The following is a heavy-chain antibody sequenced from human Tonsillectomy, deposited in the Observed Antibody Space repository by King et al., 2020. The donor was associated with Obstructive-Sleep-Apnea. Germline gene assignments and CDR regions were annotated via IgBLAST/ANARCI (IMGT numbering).Heavy chain of an antibody. CDR1: GFTFDDYA. D-gene: IGHD6-13*01. V-gene: IGHV3-9*01. J-gene: IGHJ4*02. CDR3: AKDGYSSSWYWSYFDY. Sequence: VQLVESGGGLVQPGRSLRLSCAASGFTFDDYAMHWVRQAPGKGLEWVSGISWNSGSIGYADSVKGRFTISRDNAKNSLYLQMNSLRAEDTALYYCAKDGYSSSWYWSYFDYWSQGTLVTVSS. CDR2: ISWNSGSI.